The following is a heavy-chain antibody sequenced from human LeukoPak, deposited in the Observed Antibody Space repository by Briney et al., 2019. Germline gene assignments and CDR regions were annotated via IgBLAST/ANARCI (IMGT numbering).Heavy chain of an antibody. V-gene: IGHV3-33*01. CDR1: GFTFSSYG. J-gene: IGHJ4*02. D-gene: IGHD3-10*01. CDR3: SRRKYYYGSGSPPFDY. CDR2: IWYDGSNK. Sequence: GGSLRLSCAASGFTFSSYGMHWVRQAPGKGLEWVAVIWYDGSNKYYADSVKGRFTISRDNSKNTLYLQMNSLIAEDTAVYYCSRRKYYYGSGSPPFDYWGQGTLVTVSS.